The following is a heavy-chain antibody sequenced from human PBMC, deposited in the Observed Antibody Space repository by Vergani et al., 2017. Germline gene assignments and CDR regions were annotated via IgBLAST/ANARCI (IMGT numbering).Heavy chain of an antibody. D-gene: IGHD6-19*01. Sequence: EVQLVQSGAEVKKPGESLRISCKGSGYSFTSYGIIGVRQMPGKGREWMGRIDPSDSYTNYSPSFQGNVTISADKSISTAYLQWSSLKASDTAMYYCARQVAVAGKWWGPYYYYGMDVWGQGTTVTVSS. CDR1: GYSFTSYG. CDR3: ARQVAVAGKWWGPYYYYGMDV. V-gene: IGHV5-10-1*01. J-gene: IGHJ6*02. CDR2: IDPSDSYT.